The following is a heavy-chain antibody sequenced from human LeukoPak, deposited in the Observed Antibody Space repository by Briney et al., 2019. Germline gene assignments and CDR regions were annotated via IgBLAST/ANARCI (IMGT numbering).Heavy chain of an antibody. CDR1: GYIFTTYW. D-gene: IGHD5-18*01. CDR3: ARQSALTAGMDV. V-gene: IGHV5-10-1*01. CDR2: IDPTDSYT. Sequence: LGESLKISCQGSGYIFTTYWISWVRQMPGKGLEWMGRIDPTDSYTTYTPSFQGHVTISADKSISVAYLQWSSLKASDTDMYYCARQSALTAGMDVWGQGTMVTVSS. J-gene: IGHJ6*02.